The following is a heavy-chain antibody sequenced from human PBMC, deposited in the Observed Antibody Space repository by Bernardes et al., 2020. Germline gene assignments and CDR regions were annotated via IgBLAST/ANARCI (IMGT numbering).Heavy chain of an antibody. CDR3: ARGHYGDYEVY. CDR2: IYSGGST. J-gene: IGHJ4*02. Sequence: VGSLRLSCAASGFTVSSNYMSWVRQAPGKGLEWVSVIYSGGSTYYADSVKGRFTISRDNSKNTLYLQMNSLRAEDTAVYYCARGHYGDYEVYWGQGTLVTVSS. CDR1: GFTVSSNY. D-gene: IGHD4-17*01. V-gene: IGHV3-53*01.